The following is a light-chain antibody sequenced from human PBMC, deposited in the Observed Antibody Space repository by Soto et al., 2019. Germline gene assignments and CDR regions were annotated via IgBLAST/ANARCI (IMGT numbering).Light chain of an antibody. CDR1: QSISSY. V-gene: IGKV1-39*01. CDR3: QQSDSTPFT. J-gene: IGKJ3*01. Sequence: DIQMTQSPSPLSASVGDRVTITCRASQSISSYLNWYQQKPGKAPKLLIYAASSLQSGVPSRFSGSGSGTDFTLTISSLQPEDFATYYCQQSDSTPFTFGPGTKVDIK. CDR2: AAS.